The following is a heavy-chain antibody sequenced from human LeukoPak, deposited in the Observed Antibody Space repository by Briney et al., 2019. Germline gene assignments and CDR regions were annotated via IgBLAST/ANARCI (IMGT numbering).Heavy chain of an antibody. CDR1: GGSFSGYY. CDR2: INHSGST. J-gene: IGHJ3*02. V-gene: IGHV4-34*01. Sequence: SETLSLTCAVYGGSFSGYYWSWIRQPPGKGLEWVGEINHSGSTNYNPSLKSRVTISVDTSKNQFSLKLSSVTAADTAVYYCARGCAPSAFDIWGQGTMVTVSS. CDR3: ARGCAPSAFDI.